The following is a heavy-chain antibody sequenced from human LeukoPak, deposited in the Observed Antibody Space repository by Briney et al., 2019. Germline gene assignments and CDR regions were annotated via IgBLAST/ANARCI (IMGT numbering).Heavy chain of an antibody. CDR3: ATRKLGNDY. CDR1: GGSVSDYY. Sequence: SETLSLTCAVSGGSVSDYYWSWIRQSPGKGLEWIGYIYYTETSYNPSLKSRVTISADTSKNQFSLKLYSVTAADTAVYYCATRKLGNDYWGQGTLVTVSS. V-gene: IGHV4-59*02. J-gene: IGHJ4*02. CDR2: IYYTET. D-gene: IGHD7-27*01.